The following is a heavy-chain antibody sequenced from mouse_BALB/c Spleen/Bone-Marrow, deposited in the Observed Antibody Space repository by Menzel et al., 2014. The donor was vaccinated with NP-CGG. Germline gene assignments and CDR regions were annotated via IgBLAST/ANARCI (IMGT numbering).Heavy chain of an antibody. Sequence: EVQLQQSGAELVKPGASVKLSCTASGFNIKDTYMHWVKQRPEQGLEWIGRIDPANGNAKYDPKFQGKATITADTSSNTASRQLSSLTSEDSAVYYCDTYYHGYYCDSWGQGTTLTV. D-gene: IGHD1-2*01. J-gene: IGHJ2*01. CDR2: IDPANGNA. CDR1: GFNIKDTY. CDR3: DTYYHGYYCDS. V-gene: IGHV14-3*02.